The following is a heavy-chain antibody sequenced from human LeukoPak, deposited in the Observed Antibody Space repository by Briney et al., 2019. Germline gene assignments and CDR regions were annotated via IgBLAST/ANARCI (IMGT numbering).Heavy chain of an antibody. CDR2: IIPILGIA. Sequence: SAKVSCKASGGTFSSYAISWVRQAPGQGLEWMGRIIPILGIANYAQKFQGRVTITADKSRSTAYMELSSLRSEDTAVYYCASAPSTPYYDILTGYPRSPGMDVWGQGTTVTVSS. J-gene: IGHJ6*02. CDR1: GGTFSSYA. CDR3: ASAPSTPYYDILTGYPRSPGMDV. D-gene: IGHD3-9*01. V-gene: IGHV1-69*04.